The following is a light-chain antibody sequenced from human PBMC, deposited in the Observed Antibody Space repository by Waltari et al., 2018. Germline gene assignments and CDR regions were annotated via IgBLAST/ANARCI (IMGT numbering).Light chain of an antibody. CDR2: WAS. V-gene: IGKV4-1*01. CDR3: QQFDTTPSYT. CDR1: QSALSSSNNKNY. Sequence: IVMTKSPEPLAVSLGERATITCNSRQSALSSSNNKNYLAWYQQKPGQPPKLLIYWASTRVSGVPDRFSGSGSGTDFTLTISSLQAEDVAVYYCQQFDTTPSYTFGQGTKLEIK. J-gene: IGKJ2*01.